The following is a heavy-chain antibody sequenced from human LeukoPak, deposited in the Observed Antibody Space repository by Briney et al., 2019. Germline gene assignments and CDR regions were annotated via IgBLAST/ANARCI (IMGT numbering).Heavy chain of an antibody. CDR3: AAELYGGNSDCCNFEM. D-gene: IGHD4-23*01. Sequence: ASVRVSCKTSGFIFSTSAVQWVRQARGQPLEWIGWIIVGSGVTNYAHGLQGRLTITRDMSTSTSYMELSGLTFDDTAVYYCAAELYGGNSDCCNFEMWGRGTLVTVSS. CDR2: IIVGSGVT. V-gene: IGHV1-58*01. CDR1: GFIFSTSA. J-gene: IGHJ3*02.